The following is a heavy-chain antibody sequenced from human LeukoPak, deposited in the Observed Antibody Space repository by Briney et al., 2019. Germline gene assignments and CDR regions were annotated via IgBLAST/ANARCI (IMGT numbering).Heavy chain of an antibody. V-gene: IGHV4-34*01. J-gene: IGHJ4*02. Sequence: PSETLSLTCTVYGGSFSGYYWSWIRQPPGKGLEWIGEINHSGSTNYNPSLKSRVTISVDTSKNQFSLKLSSVTAADTAVYYCARTRTDDYVWGSYRYTFGYWGQGTLVTVSS. CDR1: GGSFSGYY. CDR3: ARTRTDDYVWGSYRYTFGY. CDR2: INHSGST. D-gene: IGHD3-16*02.